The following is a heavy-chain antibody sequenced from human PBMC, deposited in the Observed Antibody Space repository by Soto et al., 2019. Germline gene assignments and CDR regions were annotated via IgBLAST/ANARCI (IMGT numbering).Heavy chain of an antibody. Sequence: SEDLSVTCALSGQSISRLYYWARIRQPPGKILEWIGSIYHSGTTYYNPSLKSRVTISVHTSQNQFSLKLSSVTAADSAVDYCASTDNVGFYPYF. CDR1: GQSISRLYY. V-gene: IGHV4-38-2*01. D-gene: IGHD2-15*01. CDR3: ASTDNVGFYPYF. J-gene: IGHJ4*01. CDR2: IYHSGTT.